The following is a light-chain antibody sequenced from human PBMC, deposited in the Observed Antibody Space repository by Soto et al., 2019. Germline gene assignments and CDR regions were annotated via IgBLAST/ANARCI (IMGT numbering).Light chain of an antibody. CDR1: SSNIGGNS. J-gene: IGLJ1*01. Sequence: QSVVTQPPSVSAAPGQKVTISCSGSSSNIGGNSVSWYQQLPGTAPKLLIYDDNKRPSGIPDRFSGSKSSTSATLGITGFQTGDEADYYCGSWDSSLSDYVFGTGTKLTVL. CDR2: DDN. CDR3: GSWDSSLSDYV. V-gene: IGLV1-51*01.